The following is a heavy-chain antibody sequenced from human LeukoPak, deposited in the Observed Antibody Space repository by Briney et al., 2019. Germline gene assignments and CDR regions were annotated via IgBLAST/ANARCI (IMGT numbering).Heavy chain of an antibody. CDR1: GGSISSYY. D-gene: IGHD3-22*01. V-gene: IGHV4-59*01. Sequence: PSETLSLTCTVSGGSISSYYWSWIRQPPGKGLEWIRYIYCSGSTNYNPSLKSRVTISVDTSKNQFSLKLSSVTAADTAVYYCARGYHDFSGYWLSYFDYWGQGTLVTVSS. CDR3: ARGYHDFSGYWLSYFDY. J-gene: IGHJ4*02. CDR2: IYCSGST.